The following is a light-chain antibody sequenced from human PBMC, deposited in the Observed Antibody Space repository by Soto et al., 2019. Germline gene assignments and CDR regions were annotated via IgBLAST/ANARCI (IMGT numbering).Light chain of an antibody. V-gene: IGLV1-44*01. Sequence: QSVLTQPPSASGTPGQRVSISCSGSSSNIGDRDVDWYQQVPGTAPKLLIYGLNQRPSGVPDRFSASKSGASASLAISGLQFEHDAVYYCSTWDDSLNGWVFGGGTKLTVL. CDR2: GLN. J-gene: IGLJ3*02. CDR3: STWDDSLNGWV. CDR1: SSNIGDRD.